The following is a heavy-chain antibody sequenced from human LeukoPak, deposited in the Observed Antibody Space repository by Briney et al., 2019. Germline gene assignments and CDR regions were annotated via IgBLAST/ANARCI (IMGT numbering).Heavy chain of an antibody. V-gene: IGHV3-30*03. CDR3: ARGWQQPKE. CDR2: ISYDGSNK. Sequence: GGSLRLSCAASGFTFSSYGMHWVRQAPGKGLEWVAVISYDGSNKYYADSVKGRFTISRDNSKNTLYLQMNSLRAEDTAVYYRARGWQQPKEWGQGTLVTVSS. J-gene: IGHJ4*02. CDR1: GFTFSSYG. D-gene: IGHD6-13*01.